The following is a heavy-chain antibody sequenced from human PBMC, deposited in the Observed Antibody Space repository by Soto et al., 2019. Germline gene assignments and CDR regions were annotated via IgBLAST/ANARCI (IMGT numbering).Heavy chain of an antibody. Sequence: PSETLSLTCTVSAGSITTSYWSWIRQPLGKALEWIGYISYRGSTNYNPSLKSRLTISIDTSKSQISLKLTSMTTADTAVYYCASSGIVGREVNTWFDPWGLGTLVTVSS. CDR2: ISYRGST. V-gene: IGHV4-59*01. CDR3: ASSGIVGREVNTWFDP. D-gene: IGHD3-22*01. J-gene: IGHJ5*02. CDR1: AGSITTSY.